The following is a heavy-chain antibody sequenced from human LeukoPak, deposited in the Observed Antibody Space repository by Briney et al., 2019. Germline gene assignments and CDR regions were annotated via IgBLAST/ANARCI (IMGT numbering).Heavy chain of an antibody. CDR3: ASYHGSYYAFDI. V-gene: IGHV3-30-3*01. J-gene: IGHJ3*02. CDR1: GFTFSSYA. Sequence: GGSLRLSCAASGFTFSSYAMHWVRQAPGKGLEWVAVISYDGSNKYYADSVKGRFTISRDNSKNTLYLQMNNLRAEDTAVYYCASYHGSYYAFDIWGQGTMVTVSS. CDR2: ISYDGSNK. D-gene: IGHD1-26*01.